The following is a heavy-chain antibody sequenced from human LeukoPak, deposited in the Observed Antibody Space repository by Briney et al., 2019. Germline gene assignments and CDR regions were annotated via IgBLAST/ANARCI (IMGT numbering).Heavy chain of an antibody. J-gene: IGHJ4*02. Sequence: PGGSLRLSCVASGFTVSSNYMSWVRQAPGKGLEWVSAISGSGGSTYYADSVKGRFTISRDNSKNTLYLQMNSLRAEDTAVYYCAKADSGSYPSTAYWGQGTLVTVSS. CDR2: ISGSGGST. D-gene: IGHD1-26*01. CDR1: GFTVSSNY. V-gene: IGHV3-23*01. CDR3: AKADSGSYPSTAY.